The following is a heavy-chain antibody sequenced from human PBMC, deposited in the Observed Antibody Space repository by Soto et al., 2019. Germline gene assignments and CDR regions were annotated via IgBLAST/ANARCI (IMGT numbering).Heavy chain of an antibody. CDR3: AREGWTPVDTAMDDYYYYGMDV. CDR1: GFTLSSYW. V-gene: IGHV3-7*01. CDR2: IKQDGSEK. D-gene: IGHD5-18*01. J-gene: IGHJ6*02. Sequence: LRLSCAASGFTLSSYWMSWVRQAPGKGLEWVXNIKQDGSEKYYVDSVKGRFTISRDNAKNSLYLQMNSLRAEDTAVYYCAREGWTPVDTAMDDYYYYGMDVWGQGTTVTVSS.